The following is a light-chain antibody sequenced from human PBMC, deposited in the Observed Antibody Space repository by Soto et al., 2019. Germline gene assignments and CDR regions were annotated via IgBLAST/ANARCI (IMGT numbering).Light chain of an antibody. CDR3: QQSYSTPIT. CDR2: AAS. V-gene: IGKV1-39*01. Sequence: DIQMSQSPSSLSASIGDRFTITWRSSQNIGNYVNWYQQKPGRAPKLLIYAASTLQRGVPSTFSGGGSGTYFTFTISSLQPEDFASYFCQQSYSTPITFGQGTRLEIK. J-gene: IGKJ5*01. CDR1: QNIGNY.